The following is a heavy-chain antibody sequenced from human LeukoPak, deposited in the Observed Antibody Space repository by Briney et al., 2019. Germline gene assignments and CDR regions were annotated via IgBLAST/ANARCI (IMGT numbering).Heavy chain of an antibody. V-gene: IGHV4-38-2*01. J-gene: IGHJ4*02. CDR1: GYSISSGYY. D-gene: IGHD6-13*01. CDR2: IYYTGST. Sequence: SETLSLTCAVSGYSISSGYYWAWIRQSPGKGLEWIGSIYYTGSTYYNPSLKSRVTISLDTSKNQNQFSLRLDSVTAADTALYYCARRGAGTCFDYWGQGTLVTVSS. CDR3: ARRGAGTCFDY.